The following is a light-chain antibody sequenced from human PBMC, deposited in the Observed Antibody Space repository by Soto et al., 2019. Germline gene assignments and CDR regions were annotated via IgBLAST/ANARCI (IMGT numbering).Light chain of an antibody. CDR3: SSYRNTDTLV. CDR2: EVT. CDR1: SSDIGGYNY. V-gene: IGLV2-14*01. Sequence: ALTQPASVSGSPGQSITISCTGTSSDIGGYNYVSWYQQYPGKAPKLMIYEVTNRPSGVSNRFSGSKYGNTASLTISGLQSEDEADYYCSSYRNTDTLVFGGGTKLTVL. J-gene: IGLJ3*02.